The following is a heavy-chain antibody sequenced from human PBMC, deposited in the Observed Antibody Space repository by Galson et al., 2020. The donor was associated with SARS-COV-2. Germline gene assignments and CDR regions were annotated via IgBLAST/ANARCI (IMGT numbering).Heavy chain of an antibody. CDR1: GFSLSTSGMC. D-gene: IGHD2-15*01. V-gene: IGHV2-70*01. J-gene: IGHJ4*02. CDR3: ALTREAGECSGGGCYAQWGGLDY. CDR2: IDWDDDK. Sequence: SGPTLVKPTQTLTLTCTFSGFSLSTSGMCVSWIRQPPGKALEWLALIDWDDDKYYSTSLKTRLTISKDTSKNQVVLTMTNMDPVDTATYYGALTREAGECSGGGCYAQWGGLDYWGQGTLVPVSS.